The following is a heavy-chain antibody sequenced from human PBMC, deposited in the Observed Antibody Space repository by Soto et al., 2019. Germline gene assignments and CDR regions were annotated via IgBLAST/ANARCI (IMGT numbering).Heavy chain of an antibody. Sequence: GESLKISCKGSGYTFTNYWIGWVRQMPGKGLEWMGIIYPGDSDAKYNPSFQGQVTISADKSITTTYLRWTSLKASDTAIYYCAASIFYYGMDVWGQGTTVTVS. V-gene: IGHV5-51*01. J-gene: IGHJ6*02. CDR1: GYTFTNYW. CDR3: AASIFYYGMDV. CDR2: IYPGDSDA.